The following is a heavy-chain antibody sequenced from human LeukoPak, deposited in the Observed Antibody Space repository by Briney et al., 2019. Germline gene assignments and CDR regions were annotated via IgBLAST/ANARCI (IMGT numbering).Heavy chain of an antibody. V-gene: IGHV3-30*18. CDR3: AKSLWFGELSGMDV. J-gene: IGHJ6*02. D-gene: IGHD3-10*01. CDR1: GFTFGNYA. Sequence: PGGSLRLSCASSGFTFGNYAMHWVRQAPGKGLEWVAVISSDENNTFYADSVKGRFTISRDNSKNTLYLQVNSLRAEDTAVYYCAKSLWFGELSGMDVWGQGTTVIVSS. CDR2: ISSDENNT.